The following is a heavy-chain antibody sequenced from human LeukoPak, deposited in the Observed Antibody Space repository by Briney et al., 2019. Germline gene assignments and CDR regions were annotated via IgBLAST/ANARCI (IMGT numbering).Heavy chain of an antibody. D-gene: IGHD6-19*01. Sequence: PGGSLRLSCAASGFTFSNYGMNWVRQAPGKGLEWVSAISGSGGSTYYADSVKGRFTISRDNAKNTLYLQMNSLRAEDTAVYYCAKDSRTYSSGWYVLSYFDYWGQGTLVTVSS. CDR3: AKDSRTYSSGWYVLSYFDY. V-gene: IGHV3-23*01. CDR1: GFTFSNYG. CDR2: ISGSGGST. J-gene: IGHJ4*02.